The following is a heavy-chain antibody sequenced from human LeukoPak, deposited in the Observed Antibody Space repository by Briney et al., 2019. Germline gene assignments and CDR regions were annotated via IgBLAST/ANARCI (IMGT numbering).Heavy chain of an antibody. D-gene: IGHD3-3*01. CDR3: ARDTQYYDFWSGYYLTPTNYYYYMDV. CDR1: GGTFSSNA. Sequence: LVRVSCKASGGTFSSNAISWVRQAPGQKLEWMGGIIPIFGTANYAQKSQGRVTITTDESTSTAYMELSSLRSEDTAVYYCARDTQYYDFWSGYYLTPTNYYYYMDVWGKGTTVTVSS. J-gene: IGHJ6*03. V-gene: IGHV1-69*05. CDR2: IIPIFGTA.